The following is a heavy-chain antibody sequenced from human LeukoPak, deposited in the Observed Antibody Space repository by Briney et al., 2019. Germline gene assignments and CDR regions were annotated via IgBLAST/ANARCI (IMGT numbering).Heavy chain of an antibody. CDR2: IYTSGST. J-gene: IGHJ4*02. D-gene: IGHD3-10*01. CDR1: GGSISSGSYY. V-gene: IGHV4-61*02. CDR3: ARDRYYDSGSYYN. Sequence: SETLSLTCTVSGGSISSGSYYWRWIRQPAGKGLEWIGRIYTSGSTNYNPSLKSRVTISVDTSKNQFSLKLSSVTATDTAVYYCARDRYYDSGSYYNWGQGTLVTVSS.